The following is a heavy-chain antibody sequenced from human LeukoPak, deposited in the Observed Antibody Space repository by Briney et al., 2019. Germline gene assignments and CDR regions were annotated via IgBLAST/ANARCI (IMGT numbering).Heavy chain of an antibody. V-gene: IGHV1-46*01. CDR1: GYTFTSYY. CDR2: INPSGGST. Sequence: ASVKVSCKASGYTFTSYYMHWVRQAPGQGLEWMGIINPSGGSTSYAQKFQGRVTMTRDTSTSTVYMELSSLRSEDTAVYYCAKGSDNYYDSSGYSYSVGLEGNDYWGQGTLVTVSS. D-gene: IGHD3-22*01. CDR3: AKGSDNYYDSSGYSYSVGLEGNDY. J-gene: IGHJ4*02.